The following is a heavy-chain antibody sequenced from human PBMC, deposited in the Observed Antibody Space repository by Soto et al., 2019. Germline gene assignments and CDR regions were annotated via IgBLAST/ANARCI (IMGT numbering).Heavy chain of an antibody. D-gene: IGHD2-15*01. J-gene: IGHJ4*02. CDR3: VTGWSGY. CDR2: INSDGSST. Sequence: EVQLVESGGGLVQPGGSLRLSCVVSGFSFSSSWMHWVRQAPGKGLVWVSRINSDGSSTNYADSVKGRFTTSRDNAKNMLYLKMNSLRVEDTALYYCVTGWSGYWGQGTLVTVSS. CDR1: GFSFSSSW. V-gene: IGHV3-74*01.